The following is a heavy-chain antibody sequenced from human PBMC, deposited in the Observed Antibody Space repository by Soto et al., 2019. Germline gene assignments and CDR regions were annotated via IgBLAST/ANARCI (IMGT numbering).Heavy chain of an antibody. CDR3: ARSSGYYLWRNYYFDY. J-gene: IGHJ4*02. V-gene: IGHV4-31*03. CDR1: GGSISSGGYY. Sequence: QVQLQESGPGLVKPSQTPSLTCTVSGGSISSGGYYWSWIRQHPGKGLEWIGYIYYSGSTYYNPSLKSRVTISVDTSKNQFSLKLSSVTAADTAVYYCARSSGYYLWRNYYFDYWGQGTLVTVSS. CDR2: IYYSGST. D-gene: IGHD3-22*01.